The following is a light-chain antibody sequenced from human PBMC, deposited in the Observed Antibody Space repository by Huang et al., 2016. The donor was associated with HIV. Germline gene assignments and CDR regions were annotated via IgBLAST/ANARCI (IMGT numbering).Light chain of an antibody. V-gene: IGKV2-28*01. CDR2: LGA. Sequence: DIVMTQSPLSLPVTPGEPASISCRSSQSLLHSSGYNYLDCYLQTPGQSPQLLIYLGANRASGVPDRFSGSGSGTDFTLKISRVEDEDVGVYYCMQSLQMYTFGQGTRLDMK. CDR3: MQSLQMYT. J-gene: IGKJ5*01. CDR1: QSLLHSSGYNY.